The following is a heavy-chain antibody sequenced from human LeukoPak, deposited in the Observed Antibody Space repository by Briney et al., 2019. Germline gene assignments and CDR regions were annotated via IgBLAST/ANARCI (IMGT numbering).Heavy chain of an antibody. J-gene: IGHJ4*02. Sequence: SETLSLTCAVYGGSFSGYYWSWIRQPPGKGLEWIGEINHSGSTNYNPSLKSRVTISVDTSKNQFSLKLSSATAADTAVYYCARGVYYDSSGYFDYWGQGALVTVSS. CDR1: GGSFSGYY. CDR3: ARGVYYDSSGYFDY. D-gene: IGHD3-22*01. CDR2: INHSGST. V-gene: IGHV4-34*01.